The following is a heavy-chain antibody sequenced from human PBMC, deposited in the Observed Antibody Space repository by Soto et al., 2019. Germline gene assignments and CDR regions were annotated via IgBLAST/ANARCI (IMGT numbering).Heavy chain of an antibody. CDR3: AKAANSGYSSSWLDY. V-gene: IGHV3-9*01. D-gene: IGHD6-13*01. Sequence: EVQLVESGGGLVQPGRSLRLSCAASGFTFDDYAMHWVRQAPGKGLEWVSGISWNSGSIGYADSVKGRFTISRDNAKISLYLQMNSLRAEDTALYYCAKAANSGYSSSWLDYWGQGTLVTVSS. J-gene: IGHJ4*02. CDR1: GFTFDDYA. CDR2: ISWNSGSI.